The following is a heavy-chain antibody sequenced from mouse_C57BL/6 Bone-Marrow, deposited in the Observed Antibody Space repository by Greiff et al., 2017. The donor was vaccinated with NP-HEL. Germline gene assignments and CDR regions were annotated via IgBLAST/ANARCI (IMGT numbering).Heavy chain of an antibody. V-gene: IGHV1-31*01. CDR2: IYPYNGVS. Sequence: VQLQQSGPELVKPGASVKISCKASGYSFTGYYMPWVKQSHGNILDWIGYIYPYNGVSSYNQKFKGKATLTVDKASSNAYMELRRLTSEDSAVYYCARWNLPGGAMDYWGQGTAVTVSS. CDR3: ARWNLPGGAMDY. J-gene: IGHJ4*01. CDR1: GYSFTGYY. D-gene: IGHD2-1*01.